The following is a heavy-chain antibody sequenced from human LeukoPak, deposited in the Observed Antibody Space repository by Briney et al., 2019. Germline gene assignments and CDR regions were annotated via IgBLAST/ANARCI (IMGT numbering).Heavy chain of an antibody. CDR3: ARDYYYDSSGYLGY. V-gene: IGHV3-11*01. Sequence: GGSLRLSCAASGFTFSDYYMSWIRQAPGKGLEWVSYISSSGSTIYYADSVKGRSTISRDNAKNSLYLQMNSLRAEDTAVYYCARDYYYDSSGYLGYWGQGTLVTVSS. D-gene: IGHD3-22*01. J-gene: IGHJ4*02. CDR2: ISSSGSTI. CDR1: GFTFSDYY.